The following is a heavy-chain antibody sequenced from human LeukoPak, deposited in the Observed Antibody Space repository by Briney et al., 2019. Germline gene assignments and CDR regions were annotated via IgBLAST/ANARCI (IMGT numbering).Heavy chain of an antibody. V-gene: IGHV3-33*01. Sequence: GGSLRLSCAASGFTFSSYGMHWVRQAPGKGLEWVAVVWYDGSNKYYADSVKGRFTISRDNSKNTLYLQMNSLRAEDTAVYYCARDSQNCSGGSCYPAYYYYGMDVWGQGTTVTVSS. D-gene: IGHD2-15*01. CDR3: ARDSQNCSGGSCYPAYYYYGMDV. CDR1: GFTFSSYG. J-gene: IGHJ6*02. CDR2: VWYDGSNK.